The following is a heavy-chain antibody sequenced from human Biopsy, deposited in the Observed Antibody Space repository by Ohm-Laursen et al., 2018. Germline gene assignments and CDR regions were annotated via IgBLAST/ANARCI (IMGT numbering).Heavy chain of an antibody. CDR1: GVYIIAYY. CDR3: ARAGRYCSGGGCYSWFDS. D-gene: IGHD2-15*01. CDR2: FRDKANSYTT. Sequence: TLFLTCIVSGVYIIAYYWIWIRRPPGKGLEWVGRFRDKANSYTTDYAPSVKGRFTISRDDSKNSLYLQMNSLKTEDTALYYCARAGRYCSGGGCYSWFDSWGQGTLVTVSS. V-gene: IGHV3-72*01. J-gene: IGHJ5*01.